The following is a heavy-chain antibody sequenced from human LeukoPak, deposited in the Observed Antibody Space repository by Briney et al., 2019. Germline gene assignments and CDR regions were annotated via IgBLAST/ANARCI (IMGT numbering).Heavy chain of an antibody. CDR3: ARGGQSKYDSSGYLNYFDY. J-gene: IGHJ4*02. V-gene: IGHV3-64*01. Sequence: GGSLRLSCAASGFTFSSYVMYWVRQAPGKGLEYVSSISSNGGSTYYANSVKGRFTISRDNSKDTMYLQMGSLRAEDMAVYYRARGGQSKYDSSGYLNYFDYSGPGTLVTVSS. CDR1: GFTFSSYV. CDR2: ISSNGGST. D-gene: IGHD3-22*01.